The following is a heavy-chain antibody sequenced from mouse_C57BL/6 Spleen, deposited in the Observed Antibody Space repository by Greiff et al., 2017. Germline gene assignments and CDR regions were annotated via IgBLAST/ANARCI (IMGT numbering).Heavy chain of an antibody. CDR2: IDPEDGDT. CDR3: TTGRGSGNSWVAY. Sequence: VQLQQSGAELVRPGASVKLSCTASGFNIKDYYMHWVKQRPEQGLEWIGRIDPEDGDTEYAPKFKGKATMTADTSSNTAYLQLSSLTSEDTAVYYCTTGRGSGNSWVAYWGQGTLVTVSA. V-gene: IGHV14-1*01. CDR1: GFNIKDYY. J-gene: IGHJ3*01. D-gene: IGHD4-1*01.